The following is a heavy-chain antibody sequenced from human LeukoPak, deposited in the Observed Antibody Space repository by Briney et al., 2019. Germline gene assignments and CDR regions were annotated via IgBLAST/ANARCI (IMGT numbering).Heavy chain of an antibody. J-gene: IGHJ5*02. D-gene: IGHD5-12*01. Sequence: GSLRLSCAASGFTFSSYAMSWVRQAPGKGLEWIGEINHSGSTNYNPSLKSRVTISIDTSKNRFPLKLSSVTAADTAVYYCARYTLVATITFNTRFTQNWFDPWGQGTLVTVSS. CDR3: ARYTLVATITFNTRFTQNWFDP. CDR2: INHSGST. CDR1: GFTFSSYA. V-gene: IGHV4-34*01.